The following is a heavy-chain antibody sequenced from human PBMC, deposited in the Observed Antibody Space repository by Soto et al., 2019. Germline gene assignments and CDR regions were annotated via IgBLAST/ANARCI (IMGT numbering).Heavy chain of an antibody. CDR2: SYYSGSA. CDR1: GGSITSNAYY. CDR3: ARRPKRGSYSWCFDY. D-gene: IGHD1-26*01. Sequence: QLQLQESGPGLVKPSETLSLTCTVSGGSITSNAYYWGWIRQPPGTGLEWLGYSYYSGSASYNPSLKSRVTMSVDTSKNQFSLKLSSVTAADTAVYYCARRPKRGSYSWCFDYWGQGTLVTVSS. V-gene: IGHV4-39*01. J-gene: IGHJ4*02.